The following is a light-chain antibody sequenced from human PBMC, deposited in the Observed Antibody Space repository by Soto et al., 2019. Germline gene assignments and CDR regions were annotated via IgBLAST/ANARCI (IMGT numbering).Light chain of an antibody. J-gene: IGKJ5*01. Sequence: DIQMTQSPSTLSAAVGDRVTITCRASQTISKWLAWYQQKPGKAPKLLIYAASTLQSGVPSRFSGSGSGTDFTLTISCLQSEDFATYYCQQYYSYPSITFGQGTRLEI. CDR2: AAS. CDR3: QQYYSYPSIT. V-gene: IGKV1-5*01. CDR1: QTISKW.